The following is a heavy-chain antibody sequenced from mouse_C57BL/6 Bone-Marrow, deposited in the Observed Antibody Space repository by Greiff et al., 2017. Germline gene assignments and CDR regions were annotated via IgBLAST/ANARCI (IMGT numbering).Heavy chain of an antibody. CDR3: ARVCYYGSSYAMDY. CDR2: IYPGSGNT. D-gene: IGHD1-1*01. V-gene: IGHV1-76*01. Sequence: VQLQQSGAELVRPGASVKLSCKASGYTFTDYYINWVQQRPGQGLEWIARIYPGSGNTYYNEKFKGKATLTAEKSSSTAYMQLSSLTSEDSAVYFCARVCYYGSSYAMDYWGQGTSVTVSS. J-gene: IGHJ4*01. CDR1: GYTFTDYY.